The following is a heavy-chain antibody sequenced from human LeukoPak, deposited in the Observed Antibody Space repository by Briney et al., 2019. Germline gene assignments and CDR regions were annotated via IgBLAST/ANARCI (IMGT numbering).Heavy chain of an antibody. D-gene: IGHD2-21*01. CDR2: IYQSASA. V-gene: IGHV4-59*12. Sequence: SETLSLTCTVSGGSSSTYYWSWIRQPPGQGLEWIGYIYQSASAYYNPSLTSRATISEDGSKNRFSLRLTSVTAADTAVYYCARDLEGGDSPFGYWGQGILVTVSS. CDR1: GGSSSTYY. J-gene: IGHJ4*02. CDR3: ARDLEGGDSPFGY.